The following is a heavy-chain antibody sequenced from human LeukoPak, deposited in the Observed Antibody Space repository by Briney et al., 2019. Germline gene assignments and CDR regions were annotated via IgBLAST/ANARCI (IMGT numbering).Heavy chain of an antibody. D-gene: IGHD6-19*01. J-gene: IGHJ4*02. CDR2: ISHSGST. V-gene: IGHV4-4*07. Sequence: SETLSLTCTVSGGSISGYYWSWIRQPAGKGLEWIGRISHSGSTNYNPSLKSRVTMSVDTSKNQFSLKLSSVTAADTAFYYCARDETTGWSRLDYWGQGTLVTVSS. CDR1: GGSISGYY. CDR3: ARDETTGWSRLDY.